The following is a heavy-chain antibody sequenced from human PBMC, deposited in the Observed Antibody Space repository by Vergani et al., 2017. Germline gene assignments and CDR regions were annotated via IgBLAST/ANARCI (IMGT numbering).Heavy chain of an antibody. D-gene: IGHD2-2*01. J-gene: IGHJ4*02. CDR1: GGTFSSYA. CDR2: IIPILGIA. Sequence: QVQLVQSGAEVKKPGSSVKVSCKASGGTFSSYAISWVRQAPGQGLEWMGRIIPILGIANYAQQFQGRVTITADNSTSTAYMELSSLRSEDTAVYYCARPSKDCSSTSCYVGSFDYWGQGTLVTVSS. V-gene: IGHV1-69*04. CDR3: ARPSKDCSSTSCYVGSFDY.